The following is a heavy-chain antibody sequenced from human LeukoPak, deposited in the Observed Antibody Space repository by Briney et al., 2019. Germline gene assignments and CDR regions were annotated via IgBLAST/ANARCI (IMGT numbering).Heavy chain of an antibody. V-gene: IGHV5-51*01. Sequence: PGESPKTSSKGSGYSVTSHWIGWVRQRPGKGLERMGIIYPGDSDTRYSPSFQGQVTISADKSISTAYLQWSSLKASDTAMYYCARLPCSGGSCYSGYYYGMDVWGQGTTVTVSS. J-gene: IGHJ6*02. CDR1: GYSVTSHW. CDR3: ARLPCSGGSCYSGYYYGMDV. D-gene: IGHD2-15*01. CDR2: IYPGDSDT.